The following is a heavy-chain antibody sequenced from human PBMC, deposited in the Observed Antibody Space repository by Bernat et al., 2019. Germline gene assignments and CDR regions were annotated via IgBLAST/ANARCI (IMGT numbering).Heavy chain of an antibody. CDR2: SETGDSDT. CDR3: ARHESSSFDY. J-gene: IGHJ4*02. D-gene: IGHD6-13*01. Sequence: EGKRGKGGEEGKKKGEERKISCKGEGDRGRREGRGGVRQMPGKGREGRGISETGDSDTRYSPSFQGQVTISADKSISTAYLQWSSLKASDTAMYYCARHESSSFDYWGQGTLVTVSS. CDR1: GDRGRREG. V-gene: IGHV5-51*01.